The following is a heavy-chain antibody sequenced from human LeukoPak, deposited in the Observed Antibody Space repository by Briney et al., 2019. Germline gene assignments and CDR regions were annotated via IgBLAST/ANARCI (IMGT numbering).Heavy chain of an antibody. Sequence: ASVKVSCKASGYTFISYDVNWVRQATGQGLEWMGWMNPNSGNTGYAQEFQGRVTMTRNTSISTAYMEVSGLRSEDTAVYYCARAPSPTSYGMDVWGQGTTVTVSS. V-gene: IGHV1-8*01. CDR2: MNPNSGNT. D-gene: IGHD2-2*01. CDR1: GYTFISYD. CDR3: ARAPSPTSYGMDV. J-gene: IGHJ6*02.